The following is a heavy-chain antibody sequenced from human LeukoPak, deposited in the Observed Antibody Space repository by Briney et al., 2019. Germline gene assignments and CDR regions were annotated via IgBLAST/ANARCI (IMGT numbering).Heavy chain of an antibody. CDR3: AKWTRTTLFRGDRARFDS. CDR2: ISASGGKT. D-gene: IGHD3-10*01. J-gene: IGHJ4*02. V-gene: IGHV3-23*01. Sequence: PGGSLRPSCAASGFIFNDYAMSWVRQVPGKGLECVSVISASGGKTYYADSVKGRFTISRDTSKTTISLKMNSLRVEDSAFYYCAKWTRTTLFRGDRARFDSWGQGTLVTVSS. CDR1: GFIFNDYA.